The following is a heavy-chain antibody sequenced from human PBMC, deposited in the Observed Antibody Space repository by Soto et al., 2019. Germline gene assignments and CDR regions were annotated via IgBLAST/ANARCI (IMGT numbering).Heavy chain of an antibody. CDR2: ISSSSSTI. CDR1: GFTFSGYS. CDR3: ARSWAYYYASGTYYRGIMGYYFNY. Sequence: EVQLVESGGGLVQPGGSLRLSCAASGFTFSGYSVNWVRQAPGRGLEWVSYISSSSSTIYYADSVKGRFTIARDDAKKSLYLQMNSLRAEDTAVYYCARSWAYYYASGTYYRGIMGYYFNYWGQGTLVTVSS. J-gene: IGHJ4*02. V-gene: IGHV3-48*01. D-gene: IGHD3-10*01.